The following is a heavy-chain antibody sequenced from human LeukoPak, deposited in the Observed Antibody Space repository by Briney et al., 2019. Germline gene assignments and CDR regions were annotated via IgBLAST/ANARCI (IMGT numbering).Heavy chain of an antibody. Sequence: GGSLKLSCAASGFTFSGSAMHWVRQASGKGLEWVSYISTAGNLINYADSVRGRFTISRDNARNSLYLQMNSLTAEDTAVYYCARTVEGHFDFRGQGTLVTVSS. D-gene: IGHD5-24*01. J-gene: IGHJ4*02. V-gene: IGHV3-21*01. CDR2: ISTAGNLI. CDR3: ARTVEGHFDF. CDR1: GFTFSGSA.